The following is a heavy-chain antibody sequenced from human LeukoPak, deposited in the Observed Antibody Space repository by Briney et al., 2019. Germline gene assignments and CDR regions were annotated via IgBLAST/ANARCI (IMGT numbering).Heavy chain of an antibody. CDR1: GGSVSSGTYY. J-gene: IGHJ3*02. Sequence: SETLSLTCTVSGGSVSSGTYYWSWIRQPPGKGLEWIGYIYHSGSTYYNPSLKSRVTISVDRSKNQFSLKLSSVTAADTAVYYSARASVWFGELPDASDIWGQGTMVTVSS. CDR2: IYHSGST. V-gene: IGHV4-30-2*01. CDR3: ARASVWFGELPDASDI. D-gene: IGHD3-10*01.